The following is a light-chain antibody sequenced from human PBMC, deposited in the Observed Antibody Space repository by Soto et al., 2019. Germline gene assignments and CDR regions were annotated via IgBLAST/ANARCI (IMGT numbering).Light chain of an antibody. J-gene: IGLJ1*01. CDR1: SSDVGGYNY. V-gene: IGLV2-11*01. Sequence: QSVLTQPRSVSGSPGQSVTISCTGASSDVGGYNYVSWYQQNPGKAPKLMIYDVIKRPSGVPDRFSGSKSGNTASLTISGLQAEDEADYYCCSYAGNYIFVFGTGTKLTVL. CDR2: DVI. CDR3: CSYAGNYIFV.